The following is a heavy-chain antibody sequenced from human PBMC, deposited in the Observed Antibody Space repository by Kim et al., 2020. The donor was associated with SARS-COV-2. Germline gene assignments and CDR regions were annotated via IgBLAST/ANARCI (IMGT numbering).Heavy chain of an antibody. Sequence: ASVKVSCKASGYTFTSYGISWVRQAPGQGLEWMGWISAYNGNTNYAQKLQGRVTMTTDTSTSTAYMELRSLRSDDTAVYYCARAEENSQGFPLEWFGSYYYYGMDVWAKGPRSPSP. CDR1: GYTFTSYG. D-gene: IGHD3-3*01. CDR3: ARAEENSQGFPLEWFGSYYYYGMDV. V-gene: IGHV1-18*01. CDR2: ISAYNGNT. J-gene: IGHJ6*02.